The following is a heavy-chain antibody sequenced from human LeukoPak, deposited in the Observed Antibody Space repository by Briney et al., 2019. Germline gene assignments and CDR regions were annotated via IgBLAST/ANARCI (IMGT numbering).Heavy chain of an antibody. CDR3: ARRALSVSTVRGVNWYFDL. D-gene: IGHD3-10*02. CDR2: IYYSGST. CDR1: GDSISSYY. V-gene: IGHV4-59*01. Sequence: SETLSLTCTVSGDSISSYYWSCIRQPPGKGLECLGYIYYSGSTNYNASLKSRVTMSIDTSKNHFSLHLTSVTAADTAVYFSARRALSVSTVRGVNWYFDLWGRGTLVTVAS. J-gene: IGHJ2*01.